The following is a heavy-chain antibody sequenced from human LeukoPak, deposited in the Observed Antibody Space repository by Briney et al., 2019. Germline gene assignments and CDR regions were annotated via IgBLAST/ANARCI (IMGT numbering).Heavy chain of an antibody. D-gene: IGHD3-10*01. V-gene: IGHV1-18*01. J-gene: IGHJ4*02. CDR1: GYTFTSYG. CDR2: ISAYNGNT. CDR3: ARGPNVLLWFGELLWEADY. Sequence: GASVKVSCKASGYTFTSYGISWVRQAPGQGLEWMGWISAYNGNTNYARRLQGRVTMTTDTSTSTAYMELRSLRSDDTAVYYCARGPNVLLWFGELLWEADYWGQGTLVTVSS.